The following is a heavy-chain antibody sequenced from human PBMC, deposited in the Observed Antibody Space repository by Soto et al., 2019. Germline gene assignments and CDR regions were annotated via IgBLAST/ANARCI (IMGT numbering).Heavy chain of an antibody. J-gene: IGHJ6*02. D-gene: IGHD2-2*01. V-gene: IGHV7-4-1*01. CDR1: GYTFTSYA. CDR2: INTNTGNP. CDR3: ARDHCSSTSCYRYYYYGMDV. Sequence: QVQLVQSGSELKKPGASVKVSCKASGYTFTSYAMNWVRQAPGQGLEWMGWINTNTGNPTYAQGFTGRFVFSLDTSVSTAYLQICSLKAEDTAVYYCARDHCSSTSCYRYYYYGMDVWGQGTTVTVS.